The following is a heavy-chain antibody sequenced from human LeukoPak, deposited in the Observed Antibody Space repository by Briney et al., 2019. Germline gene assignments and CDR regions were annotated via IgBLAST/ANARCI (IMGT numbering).Heavy chain of an antibody. CDR3: ARLWGDTYSSSLFDY. Sequence: GESLKISCKGSGYSFTSYWIGWVRQMPGKGLEWMGIIYPGGSDTRYSPSFQGQVTISADKSISTAYLQWSSLRASDTAMYYCARLWGDTYSSSLFDYWGQGTLVTVSS. J-gene: IGHJ4*02. D-gene: IGHD4-11*01. V-gene: IGHV5-51*01. CDR1: GYSFTSYW. CDR2: IYPGGSDT.